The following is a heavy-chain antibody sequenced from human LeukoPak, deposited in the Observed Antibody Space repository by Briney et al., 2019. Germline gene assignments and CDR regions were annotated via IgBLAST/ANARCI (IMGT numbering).Heavy chain of an antibody. V-gene: IGHV1-69*05. J-gene: IGHJ4*02. Sequence: ASVKVSCKASGGTFSSYAISWVRQAPGQGLEWMGGIIPIFGTANYAQKFQGRVTMTTDTSTSTAYMELRSLRSDDTAVYYCASFRRAYFDYWGQGTLVTVSS. CDR3: ASFRRAYFDY. CDR2: IIPIFGTA. CDR1: GGTFSSYA.